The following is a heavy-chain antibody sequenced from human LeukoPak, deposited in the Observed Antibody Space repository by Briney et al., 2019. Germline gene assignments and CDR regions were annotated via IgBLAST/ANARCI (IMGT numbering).Heavy chain of an antibody. CDR1: GYTFTSYG. V-gene: IGHV1-18*01. CDR3: ARLPAYYDFWSGYSWFDP. J-gene: IGHJ5*02. Sequence: ASVKVSRKASGYTFTSYGISWVRQAPGQGLEWMGWISAYNGNTNYAQKLQGRVTMTTDTSTSTAYMELRSLRSDDTAVYYCARLPAYYDFWSGYSWFDPWGQGTLVTVSS. CDR2: ISAYNGNT. D-gene: IGHD3-3*01.